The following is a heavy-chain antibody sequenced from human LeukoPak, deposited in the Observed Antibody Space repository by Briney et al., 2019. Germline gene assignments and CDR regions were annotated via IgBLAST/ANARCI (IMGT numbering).Heavy chain of an antibody. CDR2: FDPEDGET. V-gene: IGHV1-24*01. CDR3: ATGGGVMGYNWFDP. D-gene: IGHD3-16*01. Sequence: ASVKVSCKVSVYTLTELSMHWVRQAPGKGLEWMGGFDPEDGETIYAQKFQGRVTMTEDTSTDTAYMELSSLRSEDTAVYYCATGGGVMGYNWFDPWGQGTLVTVSS. CDR1: VYTLTELS. J-gene: IGHJ5*02.